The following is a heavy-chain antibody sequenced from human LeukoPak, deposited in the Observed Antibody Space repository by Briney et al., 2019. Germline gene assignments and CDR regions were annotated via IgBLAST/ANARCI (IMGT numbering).Heavy chain of an antibody. CDR2: ISSNGGST. CDR3: AKVAHSGSYGLFDS. D-gene: IGHD1-26*01. Sequence: PGGSLRLSCAASGFTFSDFAMSWVRQTPGKGLQWVSAISSNGGSTYYADSVKGRLTVSRDMSTNTLYLQMNSLRAGDTAVYYCAKVAHSGSYGLFDSWGQGALVTVSS. V-gene: IGHV3-23*01. CDR1: GFTFSDFA. J-gene: IGHJ4*02.